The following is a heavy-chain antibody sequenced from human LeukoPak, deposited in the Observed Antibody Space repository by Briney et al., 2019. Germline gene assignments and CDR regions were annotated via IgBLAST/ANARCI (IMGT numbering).Heavy chain of an antibody. D-gene: IGHD3-16*01. Sequence: ASVKVSCKVSGYTLTELSMHWVRQAPGKGLEWMGGFDPEDGETIYAQKFQGRVTMTRDTSTSTAYMELRSLRSDDTAVYYCARVDHRLGEGFDYWGQGTLVTVSS. V-gene: IGHV1-24*01. CDR1: GYTLTELS. CDR2: FDPEDGET. J-gene: IGHJ4*02. CDR3: ARVDHRLGEGFDY.